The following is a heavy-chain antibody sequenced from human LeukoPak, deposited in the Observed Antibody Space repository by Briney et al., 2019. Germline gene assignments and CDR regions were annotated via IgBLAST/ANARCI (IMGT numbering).Heavy chain of an antibody. CDR3: ARESVYGRRFDP. D-gene: IGHD2-8*01. V-gene: IGHV1-3*01. CDR2: INAGNGNT. J-gene: IGHJ5*02. CDR1: GYTLTSCA. Sequence: GASVKVSCKASGYTLTSCAVHWVRQAPGQRLEWMGWINAGNGNTKYSQKFQGRVTITRDTSASTVYMELSSLRSEDTAVYYCARESVYGRRFDPWGQGTLVTVSS.